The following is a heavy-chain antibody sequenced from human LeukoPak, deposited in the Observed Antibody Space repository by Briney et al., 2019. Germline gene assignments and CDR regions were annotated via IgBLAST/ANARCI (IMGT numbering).Heavy chain of an antibody. V-gene: IGHV3-30-3*01. Sequence: GGSLRLSCVASGFTFNTYAMSWVRQAPGKGLEWVAVISYDGSNKYYADSVKGRFTISRDNSKNTLYLQMNSLRAEDTAVYYCARDTYSSSWDFDYWGQGTLVTVSS. CDR1: GFTFNTYA. CDR2: ISYDGSNK. D-gene: IGHD6-13*01. J-gene: IGHJ4*02. CDR3: ARDTYSSSWDFDY.